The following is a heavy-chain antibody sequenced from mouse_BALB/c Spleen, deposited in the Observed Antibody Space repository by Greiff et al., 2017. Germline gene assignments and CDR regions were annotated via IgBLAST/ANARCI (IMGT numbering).Heavy chain of an antibody. V-gene: IGHV8-11*01. CDR1: GFSLSTYGIG. D-gene: IGHD1-1*01. J-gene: IGHJ2*01. CDR3: ARIAPYYYGLDY. CDR2: IWWNDNK. Sequence: QVTLKVSGPGILQPSQTLSLTCSFSGFSLSTYGIGVGWIRQPSGKGLEWLAHIWWNDNKYYNTALKSRLTISKDTSNNQVFLKIASVDTADTATYDCARIAPYYYGLDYWGQGTTLTVSS.